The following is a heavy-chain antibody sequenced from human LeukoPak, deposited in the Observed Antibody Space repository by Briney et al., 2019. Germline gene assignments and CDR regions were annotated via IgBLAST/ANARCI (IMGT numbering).Heavy chain of an antibody. V-gene: IGHV3-23*01. J-gene: IGHJ6*03. CDR3: AKDGGVVVTWGYYYYMDV. D-gene: IGHD3-22*01. CDR2: ISGSGGST. Sequence: GGSLRLSCAASGFTFSSYAMSWVRQAPGKGLEWVSAISGSGGSTYYADSVKGRFTISRDNSKNTLYLQMNSLRAEDTAVYYCAKDGGVVVTWGYYYYMDVWGKGTTVTVSS. CDR1: GFTFSSYA.